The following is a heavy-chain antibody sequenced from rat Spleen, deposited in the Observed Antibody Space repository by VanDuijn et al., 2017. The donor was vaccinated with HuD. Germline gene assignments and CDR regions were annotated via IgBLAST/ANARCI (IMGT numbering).Heavy chain of an antibody. CDR1: GFTFSNYH. Sequence: EVQLVESGGGLVQPGRSMKLSCAASGFTFSNYHMAWVRQAPTKGLEWVATISTSGGSTYYRDSVKGRFTISRDNAKSTLYLQMNSLRSEDTATYYCTRGRRYYYSGTTPYVMDAWGQGASVTVSS. J-gene: IGHJ4*01. V-gene: IGHV5-25*01. CDR2: ISTSGGST. CDR3: TRGRRYYYSGTTPYVMDA. D-gene: IGHD1-1*01.